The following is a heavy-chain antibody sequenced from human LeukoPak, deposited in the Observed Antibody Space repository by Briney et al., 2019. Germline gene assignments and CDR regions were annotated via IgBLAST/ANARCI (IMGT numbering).Heavy chain of an antibody. V-gene: IGHV1-69*13. CDR3: ARSYYDILGAFDY. CDR1: GGTFSSYA. D-gene: IGHD3-9*01. J-gene: IGHJ4*02. Sequence: SVKVSCKASGGTFSSYAISWVRQAPRQRLEWMGGIITIFGTANYAQKFKGRVTITADESTSTAYMELSSLRSEDTAVYYCARSYYDILGAFDYWGQGTLVTVSS. CDR2: IITIFGTA.